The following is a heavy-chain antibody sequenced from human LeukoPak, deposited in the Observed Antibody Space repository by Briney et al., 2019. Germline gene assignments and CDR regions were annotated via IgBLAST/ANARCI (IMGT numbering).Heavy chain of an antibody. J-gene: IGHJ3*02. V-gene: IGHV5-51*01. CDR2: IYPGDSDT. CDR3: ARRLAPGAFDI. Sequence: GESLKISCKGSGYSFISYWIGWVRQMPEKGLEGMGIIYPGDSDTRYSPSFQGQVPISADKSINTAHLQWSSLKASATAMYYCARRLAPGAFDICGQGTMVTVSS. CDR1: GYSFISYW. D-gene: IGHD2-15*01.